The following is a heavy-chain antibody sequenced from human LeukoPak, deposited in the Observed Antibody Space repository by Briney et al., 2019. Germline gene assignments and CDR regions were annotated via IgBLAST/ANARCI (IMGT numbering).Heavy chain of an antibody. Sequence: GGSLRLSCAASGFTFSSYDMHWVRQATGKGLEWVSAIGTAGDTYYPGSVKGRFTISRENAKNSLYLQMNSLRAEDTAVYFCARSVSGVWLFDYWGRGTLVTVSS. D-gene: IGHD5/OR15-5a*01. V-gene: IGHV3-13*01. CDR3: ARSVSGVWLFDY. CDR1: GFTFSSYD. J-gene: IGHJ4*02. CDR2: IGTAGDT.